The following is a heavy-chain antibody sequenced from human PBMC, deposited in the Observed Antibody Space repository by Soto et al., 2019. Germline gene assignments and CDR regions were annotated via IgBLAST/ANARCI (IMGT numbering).Heavy chain of an antibody. CDR2: IYYSGST. J-gene: IGHJ6*02. CDR1: GASITSGDCY. CDR3: ARVDHAYYGMDV. V-gene: IGHV4-30-4*01. Sequence: SVTLSLTCTVSGASITSGDCYWTWIRQPPGKGLEWIGYIYYSGSTYYNPSLKSRVTISVDTSKNQFSLKLSSVTAADTAVYYCARVDHAYYGMDVWGQGTTVT.